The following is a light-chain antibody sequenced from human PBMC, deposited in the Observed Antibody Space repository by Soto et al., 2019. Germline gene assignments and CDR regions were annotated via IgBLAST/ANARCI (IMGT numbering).Light chain of an antibody. CDR3: SFYASTNPFM. J-gene: IGLJ3*02. CDR1: SSDIGRYNL. Sequence: QSALTQPASVSGSPGQSITISCTGTSSDIGRYNLVSWYQQHPGKPPKLMIYEATKRPSGVSNRFSGSKSGNTASLTSSGLQAEDEADYYCSFYASTNPFMFGGGTKLTVL. V-gene: IGLV2-23*02. CDR2: EAT.